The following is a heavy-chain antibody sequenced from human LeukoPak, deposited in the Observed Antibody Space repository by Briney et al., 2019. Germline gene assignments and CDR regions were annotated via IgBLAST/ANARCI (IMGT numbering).Heavy chain of an antibody. J-gene: IGHJ4*02. V-gene: IGHV3-21*01. CDR3: ARGYYDSSGYLDY. D-gene: IGHD3-22*01. Sequence: GGSLRLSCAASGFTFSSYWMNWVRQAPGKGLEWVSFISSSSSYIYYADSVKGRFTISRDNAKNSLYLQMNSLRAEDTAVYYCARGYYDSSGYLDYWGQGTLVTVSS. CDR1: GFTFSSYW. CDR2: ISSSSSYI.